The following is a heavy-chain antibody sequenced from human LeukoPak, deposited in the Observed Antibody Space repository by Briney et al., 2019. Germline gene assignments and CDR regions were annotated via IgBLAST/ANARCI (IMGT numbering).Heavy chain of an antibody. J-gene: IGHJ5*02. CDR3: ARGSFGATEFDP. V-gene: IGHV3-48*04. D-gene: IGHD1-26*01. CDR2: IISSSTTM. CDR1: GFAFSSQS. Sequence: GGSLRLSCAASGFAFSSQSMNWVRQAPGKGLEWVSYIISSSTTMYYADSVKGRFTISRDNAKNSLYLQMNSLRAEDTAVYYCARGSFGATEFDPWGQGTLVTVSS.